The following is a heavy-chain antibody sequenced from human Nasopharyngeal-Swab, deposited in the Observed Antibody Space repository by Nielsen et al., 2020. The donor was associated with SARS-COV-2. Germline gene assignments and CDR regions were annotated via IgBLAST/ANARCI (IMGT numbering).Heavy chain of an antibody. CDR2: ISHNSGT. J-gene: IGHJ5*02. CDR3: AKEGATGWFDP. Sequence: SETLSLTCTVSGVSITSHYLSWIRQPPGKGLAWIGYISHNSGTSYNPSLQSRVTMFMDTSKNQFSLRLTSVTAADTAVYYCAKEGATGWFDPCGQGTLVTVSS. V-gene: IGHV4-59*11. CDR1: GVSITSHY.